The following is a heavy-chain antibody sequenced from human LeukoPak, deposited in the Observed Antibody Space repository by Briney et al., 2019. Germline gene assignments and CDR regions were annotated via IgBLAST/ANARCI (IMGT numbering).Heavy chain of an antibody. J-gene: IGHJ4*02. Sequence: GGSLRLSCVASGFTFSNAWMSWVRQAPGKGLEWVGRIKSKTNGGTTDYAAPVKGRFTISRDDSKNTLYLQMNSLKTEDTAVYYCTKFDYAAFEYWGQGTLVTVSS. V-gene: IGHV3-15*01. CDR1: GFTFSNAW. CDR2: IKSKTNGGTT. D-gene: IGHD4-17*01. CDR3: TKFDYAAFEY.